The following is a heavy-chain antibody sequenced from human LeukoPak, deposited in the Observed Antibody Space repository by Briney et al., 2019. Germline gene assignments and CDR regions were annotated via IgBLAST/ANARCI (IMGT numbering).Heavy chain of an antibody. CDR2: IIPIFGTA. D-gene: IGHD5-18*01. J-gene: IGHJ5*02. V-gene: IGHV1-69*05. CDR1: GGTFSSYA. Sequence: SVKVSCKASGGTFSSYAISWVRPAPGPGLEWMGRIIPIFGTANYAQKFQGRVTITTDESTSTAYMELSSLRSEDTAVYYCARDSGYSYGFNWFDPWGQGTLVTVSS. CDR3: ARDSGYSYGFNWFDP.